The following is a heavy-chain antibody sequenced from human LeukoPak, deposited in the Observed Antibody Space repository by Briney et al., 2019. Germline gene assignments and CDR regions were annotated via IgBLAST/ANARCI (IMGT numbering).Heavy chain of an antibody. CDR1: GFSISNYW. CDR2: IKSDGSDT. V-gene: IGHV3-74*01. J-gene: IGHJ4*02. Sequence: GGSLRLSCAASGFSISNYWMHWVRQAPGKGPIWVSRIKSDGSDTAYADSVKGRFTISRDNAKNTLSLQMNSLRAEDTAVYYCAREYGSGSCFDFWGQGTLVTVSS. D-gene: IGHD3-10*01. CDR3: AREYGSGSCFDF.